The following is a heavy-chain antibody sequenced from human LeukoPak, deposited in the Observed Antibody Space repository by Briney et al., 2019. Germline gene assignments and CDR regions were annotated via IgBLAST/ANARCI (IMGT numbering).Heavy chain of an antibody. CDR1: GFTVSSNY. J-gene: IGHJ4*02. D-gene: IGHD3-22*01. V-gene: IGHV3-66*01. CDR3: AREEDSSGYRADY. Sequence: GGSLRLSCAASGFTVSSNYMSWVRQAPGKGLEWVSIFYRGGSTYYADSVKGRFTVSRDNSKNILYLQMNSLRAEDTAVYYCAREEDSSGYRADYWGQGTLVTVSS. CDR2: FYRGGST.